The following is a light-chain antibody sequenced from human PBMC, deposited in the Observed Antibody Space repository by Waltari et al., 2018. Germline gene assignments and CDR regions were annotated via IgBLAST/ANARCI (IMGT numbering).Light chain of an antibody. Sequence: QSALTQPASVSGSPGQSITISCTGTNTDVGGYNHVPSYQHHPGKAPKLMIYDVSNRPSGISYRFSGSKSGNTASLTISGLQAEDEADYYCTSYTTSSTPHVVFGGGTKLSVL. CDR3: TSYTTSSTPHVV. CDR1: NTDVGGYNH. J-gene: IGLJ2*01. CDR2: DVS. V-gene: IGLV2-14*03.